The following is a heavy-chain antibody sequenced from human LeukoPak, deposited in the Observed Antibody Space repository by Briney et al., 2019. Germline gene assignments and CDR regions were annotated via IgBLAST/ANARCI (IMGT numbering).Heavy chain of an antibody. V-gene: IGHV3-23*01. Sequence: GGSLRLSCAASGFIFSSYSMNWVRQAPGKGLEWVSAISGSGGSTYYADSVKGRFTISRDNSKNTLYLQMNSLRAEDTAVYYCAKTGGSYYYHYWGQGTLVTVSS. CDR2: ISGSGGST. CDR3: AKTGGSYYYHY. CDR1: GFIFSSYS. J-gene: IGHJ4*02. D-gene: IGHD1-26*01.